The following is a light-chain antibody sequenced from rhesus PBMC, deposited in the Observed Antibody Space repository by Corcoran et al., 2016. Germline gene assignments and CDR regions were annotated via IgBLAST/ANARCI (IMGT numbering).Light chain of an antibody. V-gene: IGKV1S12*01. CDR3: QRYFANPPLT. Sequence: DIKMIQSPSAVSASVGDRVTMSCRGSQNIYSDLAWYQQKRGKAPKLLIYAASSLQTGIPFRLSGSGPGTVYTLATSSRQPDASAPYSCQRYFANPPLTFGGGTKVEL. J-gene: IGKJ4*01. CDR2: AAS. CDR1: QNIYSD.